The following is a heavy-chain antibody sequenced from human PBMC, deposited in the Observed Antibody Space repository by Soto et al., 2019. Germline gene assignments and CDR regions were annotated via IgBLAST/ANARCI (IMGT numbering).Heavy chain of an antibody. V-gene: IGHV3-23*01. Sequence: EVQLLESGGGLVQPGGSLRLSCVASGHTFHSYAISWVRQAPGKGLEWVSGISGSGGSTYSAGSVRGRFTISRDDSKNTVYFQMNSLRAEDTAVYYCAKVAGGVGVVPAALNWGQGTLVTVSS. CDR2: ISGSGGST. CDR3: AKVAGGVGVVPAALN. J-gene: IGHJ4*02. D-gene: IGHD2-2*01. CDR1: GHTFHSYA.